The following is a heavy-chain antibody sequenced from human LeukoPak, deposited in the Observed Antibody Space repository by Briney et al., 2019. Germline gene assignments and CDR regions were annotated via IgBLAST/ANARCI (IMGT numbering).Heavy chain of an antibody. CDR1: GYTFTGYY. V-gene: IGHV1-2*02. CDR3: AREYYDILTGYYCKDY. CDR2: INPNSGGT. D-gene: IGHD3-9*01. Sequence: GASVKVSCKASGYTFTGYYMHWVRQAPGQGLEWMGWINPNSGGTNYAQKFQGRVTMTTDTSTSTAYMELRSLRSDDTAVYYCAREYYDILTGYYCKDYWGQGTLVTVSS. J-gene: IGHJ4*02.